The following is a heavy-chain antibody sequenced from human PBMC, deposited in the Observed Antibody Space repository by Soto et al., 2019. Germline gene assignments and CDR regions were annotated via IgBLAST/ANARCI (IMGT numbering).Heavy chain of an antibody. V-gene: IGHV4-59*01. J-gene: IGHJ4*02. CDR3: AMIRGLGEVSPYFDH. Sequence: QVQLQEWGPGLVKPSETLSLTCIVSRGSISNYFWTWIRQPPGRGLEWIGYISYSGTTNYNASLKSRVTISVDTSANQFSLRVMSVTAADTAVYYCAMIRGLGEVSPYFDHWGQGALVTVSS. D-gene: IGHD3-16*01. CDR1: RGSISNYF. CDR2: ISYSGTT.